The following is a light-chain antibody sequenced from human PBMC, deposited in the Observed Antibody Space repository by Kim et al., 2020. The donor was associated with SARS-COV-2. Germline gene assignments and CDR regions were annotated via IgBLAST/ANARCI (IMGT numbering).Light chain of an antibody. J-gene: IGKJ4*01. CDR3: QQYGRSPLT. CDR1: QSVSSSF. V-gene: IGKV3-20*01. CDR2: GAS. Sequence: EIVLTQSPGTLSLSPGERVTLSGRASQSVSSSFLAWYQQKPGQAPRLLIYGASSRATGIPDRFSGSGSGTDFTLTISRLEPEDFAVYYCQQYGRSPLTFGGGTKVDIK.